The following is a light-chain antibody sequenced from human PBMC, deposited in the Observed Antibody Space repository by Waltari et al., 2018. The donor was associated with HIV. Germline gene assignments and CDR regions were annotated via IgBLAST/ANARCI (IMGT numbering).Light chain of an antibody. CDR2: DGS. CDR1: HDISTN. Sequence: IQLTQSPSSLSVSVGDRVTLTCKASHDISTNLNWYQQKDGKAPKLLIFDGSNLETGAPSRFSGRGAGTEFTLTISSLQPGDVGTYYCQEYANLPPFSFGGGTKVDIK. CDR3: QEYANLPPFS. J-gene: IGKJ4*01. V-gene: IGKV1-33*01.